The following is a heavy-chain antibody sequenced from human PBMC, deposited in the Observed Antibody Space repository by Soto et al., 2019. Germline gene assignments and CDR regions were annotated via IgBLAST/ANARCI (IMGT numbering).Heavy chain of an antibody. CDR3: AKCSSGHNPYDAFDI. CDR2: ISYDGSNK. CDR1: GFTFSSYG. V-gene: IGHV3-30*18. J-gene: IGHJ3*02. D-gene: IGHD6-19*01. Sequence: QVQLVESGGGVVQPGRSLRLSCAASGFTFSSYGMHWVRQAPGKGLEWVAVISYDGSNKYYADSVKGRFTISRDNSKNKLYLQMTSLRAEDTAVYYCAKCSSGHNPYDAFDIWGQGTMVTVSS.